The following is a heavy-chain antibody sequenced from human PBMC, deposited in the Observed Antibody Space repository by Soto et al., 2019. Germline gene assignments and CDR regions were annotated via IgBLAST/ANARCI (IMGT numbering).Heavy chain of an antibody. J-gene: IGHJ5*02. Sequence: GGSLRLSCAASGFTFSSYDMHWVRQATGKGLEWVSAIGTAGDTYYPGSVKGRFTISRENAKNSLYLQMNSLRAGDTAVYYCARGVAAAGTVGWFDPWGQGTLVTVSS. D-gene: IGHD6-13*01. CDR3: ARGVAAAGTVGWFDP. CDR1: GFTFSSYD. V-gene: IGHV3-13*01. CDR2: IGTAGDT.